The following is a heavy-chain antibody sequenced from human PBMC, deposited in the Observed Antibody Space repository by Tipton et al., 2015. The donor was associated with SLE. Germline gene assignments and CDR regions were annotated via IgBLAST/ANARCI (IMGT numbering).Heavy chain of an antibody. CDR2: IYYSGST. V-gene: IGHV4-61*10. J-gene: IGHJ4*02. D-gene: IGHD2-2*01. CDR1: GGSISSGSYY. CDR3: ARAIAHAGDYFDY. Sequence: TLSLTCTVSGGSISSGSYYWSWIRQPAGKGLEWIGYIYYSGSTNYNPSLKSRVTISVDTSKNQFSLKLSSVTAADTAVYYCARAIAHAGDYFDYWGQGTLVTVSS.